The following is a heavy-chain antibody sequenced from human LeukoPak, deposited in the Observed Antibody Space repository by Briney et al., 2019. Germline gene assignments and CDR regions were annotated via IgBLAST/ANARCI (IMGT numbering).Heavy chain of an antibody. J-gene: IGHJ4*02. V-gene: IGHV1-2*02. CDR2: INPNSGGT. CDR3: ARDIVPTLGVRRGLIF. Sequence: ASVKVSCKASGYTFTCYYIHWVRQAPGQGLEWMGWINPNSGGTNYAQKFQGRVTMTRDTSISTAYMELSRLRSDDTAVFYCARDIVPTLGVRRGLIFWGQGTLVTVSS. CDR1: GYTFTCYY. D-gene: IGHD5-12*01.